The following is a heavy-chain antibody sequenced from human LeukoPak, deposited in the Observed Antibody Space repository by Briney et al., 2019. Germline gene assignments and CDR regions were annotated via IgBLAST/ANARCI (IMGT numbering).Heavy chain of an antibody. D-gene: IGHD1-1*01. Sequence: PGGSLRLSSAASGFTFSNYVMHSVRQAPGKGLEWVAFIRYDGSDESYADSVKGRFTISRDTSKNTLYLQMNSLRTEDTAVYYCTANWNGDYWGQGTLVSVSS. CDR2: IRYDGSDE. CDR1: GFTFSNYV. V-gene: IGHV3-30*02. CDR3: TANWNGDY. J-gene: IGHJ4*02.